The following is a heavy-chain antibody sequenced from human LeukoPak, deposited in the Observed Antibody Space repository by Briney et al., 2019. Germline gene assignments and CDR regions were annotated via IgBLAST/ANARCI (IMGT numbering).Heavy chain of an antibody. D-gene: IGHD3-3*01. J-gene: IGHJ6*02. V-gene: IGHV3-33*01. CDR2: IWYDGSNR. CDR3: AREVFGSGSQNYYYGMDV. Sequence: GRSLRLSCAASGFTFNKYGMHWVRQAPGKGLEWVALIWYDGSNRNYADSVKGRFTISRDNSKNTVDLQMNSLRAEDTAVYYCAREVFGSGSQNYYYGMDVWGQGTTVTVSS. CDR1: GFTFNKYG.